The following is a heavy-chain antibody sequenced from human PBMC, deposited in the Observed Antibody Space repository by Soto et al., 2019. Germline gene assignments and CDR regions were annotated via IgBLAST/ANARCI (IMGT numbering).Heavy chain of an antibody. D-gene: IGHD6-19*01. J-gene: IGHJ3*02. CDR3: ARDLDIAVAGSLPFGAFDI. CDR2: IIPIFGTA. Sequence: ASVKVSCKASGGTFSSYAISWVRQAPGQGLEWMGGIIPIFGTANYAQKFQGRVTITADESTSTAYMELSSLRSEDTAVYYCARDLDIAVAGSLPFGAFDIWGQGTMVTVSS. CDR1: GGTFSSYA. V-gene: IGHV1-69*13.